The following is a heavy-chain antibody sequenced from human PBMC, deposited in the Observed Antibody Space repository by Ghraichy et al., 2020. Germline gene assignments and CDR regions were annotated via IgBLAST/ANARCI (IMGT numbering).Heavy chain of an antibody. V-gene: IGHV3-11*01. CDR1: GFTFSDYY. Sequence: GASLRLSCAASGFTFSDYYMSWIRQAPGKGLEWVSYISSSGSTIYYADSVKGRFTISRDNAKNSLYLQMNSLRAEDTAVYYCASAGYDFWSGHAPYYMDVWGKGTTVTVSS. D-gene: IGHD3-3*01. J-gene: IGHJ6*03. CDR3: ASAGYDFWSGHAPYYMDV. CDR2: ISSSGSTI.